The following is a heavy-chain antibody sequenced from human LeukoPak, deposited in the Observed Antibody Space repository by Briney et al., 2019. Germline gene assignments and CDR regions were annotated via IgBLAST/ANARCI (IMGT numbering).Heavy chain of an antibody. Sequence: GGSLRLSCAASGFTFSPCEMHWIRQAPGKGLEWVSYISGAGTTTYYADSLKGRFTISRDNAKNSLYLQMSSLRAEDTAIYYCVRGYTWYYFDYWGQGTLVTVSS. D-gene: IGHD2-8*01. V-gene: IGHV3-48*03. CDR1: GFTFSPCE. J-gene: IGHJ4*02. CDR2: ISGAGTTT. CDR3: VRGYTWYYFDY.